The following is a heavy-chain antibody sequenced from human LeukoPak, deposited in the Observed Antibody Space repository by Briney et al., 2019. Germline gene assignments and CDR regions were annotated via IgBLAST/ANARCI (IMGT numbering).Heavy chain of an antibody. V-gene: IGHV3-74*01. Sequence: PGGSLRLSCAASGFTFNIYWMHWVRQAPGKGLVWVSRISTDGSDTTYADSVKGRFTISRDNGKNTVYLQMNSLRPEDTAVYYCARDRPHNWFDPWGQGTLVTVSS. CDR2: ISTDGSDT. CDR1: GFTFNIYW. CDR3: ARDRPHNWFDP. J-gene: IGHJ5*02.